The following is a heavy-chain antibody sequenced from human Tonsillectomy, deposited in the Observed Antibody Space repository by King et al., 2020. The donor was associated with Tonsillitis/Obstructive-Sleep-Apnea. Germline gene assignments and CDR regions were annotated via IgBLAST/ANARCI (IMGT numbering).Heavy chain of an antibody. CDR1: GFTFRNAW. CDR3: TTGDVLRFLGGGY. V-gene: IGHV3-15*01. Sequence: QLVQSGGGLVKPGGSLRLSCAASGFTFRNAWMRWGRQAPGKGREWGGRIKSKTDGGTINYAEPVKGRFTISRDDSKNTLYLQMNSLKTEDTAVYYCTTGDVLRFLGGGYWGQGTLVTVSS. CDR2: IKSKTDGGTI. J-gene: IGHJ4*02. D-gene: IGHD3-3*01.